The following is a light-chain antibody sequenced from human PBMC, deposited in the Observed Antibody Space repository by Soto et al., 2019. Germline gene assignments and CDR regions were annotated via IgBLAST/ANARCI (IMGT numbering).Light chain of an antibody. CDR3: CSYAASNTFV. Sequence: QSALTQPRSVSGSPGQSVTISCTGTSSDVGGYNYVSWYQQYPGKAPKLMIYDVNKRPSGVPDRFSGSKSGNTASLTISGLQAEDGADYYCCSYAASNTFVFGTGTKLTVL. V-gene: IGLV2-11*01. J-gene: IGLJ1*01. CDR2: DVN. CDR1: SSDVGGYNY.